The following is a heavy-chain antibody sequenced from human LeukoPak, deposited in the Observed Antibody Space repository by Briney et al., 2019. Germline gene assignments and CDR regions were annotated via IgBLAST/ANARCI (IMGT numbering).Heavy chain of an antibody. Sequence: PGGSLRLSCAASGFTFSSSGMHWVRQAPGKGLERVAVIWYDGSNKYYADSVKGRFTISRDQSKNTLYLQMNSLRAEDTALYYCATEGGNYLTKLEYWGQGTPVTVSS. D-gene: IGHD1-26*01. V-gene: IGHV3-33*01. J-gene: IGHJ4*02. CDR2: IWYDGSNK. CDR1: GFTFSSSG. CDR3: ATEGGNYLTKLEY.